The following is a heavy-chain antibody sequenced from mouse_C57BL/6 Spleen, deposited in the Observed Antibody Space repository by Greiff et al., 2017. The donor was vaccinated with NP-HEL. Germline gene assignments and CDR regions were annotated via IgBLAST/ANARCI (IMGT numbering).Heavy chain of an antibody. D-gene: IGHD1-3*01. Sequence: EVQLVESGGGLVKPGGSLKLSCAASGFPFSSYAMSWVRQTPEKRLEWVATISDGGSYTYYPDNVKGRFTFSRDNAKNNLYLQMSHLKSEDTAMYYCARGKGAMDYWGQGTSVTVSS. V-gene: IGHV5-4*01. CDR1: GFPFSSYA. CDR2: ISDGGSYT. J-gene: IGHJ4*01. CDR3: ARGKGAMDY.